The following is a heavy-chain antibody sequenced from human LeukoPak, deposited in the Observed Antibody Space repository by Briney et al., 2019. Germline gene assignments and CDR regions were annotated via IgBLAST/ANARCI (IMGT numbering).Heavy chain of an antibody. CDR3: ARGRPPNY. CDR1: GGSFSGYY. J-gene: IGHJ4*02. V-gene: IGHV4-34*01. Sequence: SETLSLTCVVYGGSFSGYYWSWIRQPPGKGLEWIGEINHSGSTNYNPSLKSRVTISVDTSKNQFSLKLSSVTAADTAVYYCARGRPPNYWGQGTLVTVSS. CDR2: INHSGST.